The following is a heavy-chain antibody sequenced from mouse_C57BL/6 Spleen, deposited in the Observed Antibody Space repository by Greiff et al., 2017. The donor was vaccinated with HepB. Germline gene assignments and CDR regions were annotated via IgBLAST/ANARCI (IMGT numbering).Heavy chain of an antibody. CDR2: ISSGSSTI. J-gene: IGHJ3*01. CDR1: GFTFSDYG. CDR3: AHGSQSPWFAY. D-gene: IGHD1-1*01. Sequence: DVMLVESGGGLVKPGGSLKLSCAASGFTFSDYGMHWVRQAPEKGLEWVAYISSGSSTIYYADTVKGRFTISRDNAKNTLFLQMTSLRSEDTAMYYCAHGSQSPWFAYWGQGTLVTVSA. V-gene: IGHV5-17*01.